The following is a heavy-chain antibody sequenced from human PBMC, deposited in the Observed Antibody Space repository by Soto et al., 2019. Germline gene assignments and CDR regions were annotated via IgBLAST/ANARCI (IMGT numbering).Heavy chain of an antibody. CDR1: GESISSSSYY. J-gene: IGHJ4*02. D-gene: IGHD2-21*02. CDR3: ARQRTTVVTQAYFDH. V-gene: IGHV4-39*01. Sequence: SETLSLTCIVSGESISSSSYYWGWIRQPPGKGLEWIGSIYYSGRTYYNPSFKSRVTISIDTSKNQFSLKLSSVTATDTAVYYCARQRTTVVTQAYFDHWRPGALVTVSS. CDR2: IYYSGRT.